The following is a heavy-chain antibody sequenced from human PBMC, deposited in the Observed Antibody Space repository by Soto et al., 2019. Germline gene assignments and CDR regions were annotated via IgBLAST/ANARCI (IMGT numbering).Heavy chain of an antibody. Sequence: PSEALSLTCTVSGGSISSGDYYWSWIRQPPGKGLEWIGYIYYSGSTYYNPSLKSRVTISVDTSKNQFSLKLSSVTAADTAVYYCARTHSSSSADYFDYWGQGTLVTVSS. J-gene: IGHJ4*02. CDR2: IYYSGST. CDR1: GGSISSGDYY. V-gene: IGHV4-30-4*01. CDR3: ARTHSSSSADYFDY. D-gene: IGHD6-6*01.